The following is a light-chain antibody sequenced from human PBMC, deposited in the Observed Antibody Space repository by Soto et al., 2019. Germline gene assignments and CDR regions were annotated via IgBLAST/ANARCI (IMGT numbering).Light chain of an antibody. CDR2: GAS. V-gene: IGKV3-20*01. Sequence: EIVLTQSPGTLSLSPGERATLSCRASQSISSNYLAWYQQKSGQALRLLIYGASSRATGIPDRFSGSGSGTDFTLNISRLEPEDFAVYYCQQYGSSPWTFGQGTKVEIK. CDR1: QSISSNY. J-gene: IGKJ1*01. CDR3: QQYGSSPWT.